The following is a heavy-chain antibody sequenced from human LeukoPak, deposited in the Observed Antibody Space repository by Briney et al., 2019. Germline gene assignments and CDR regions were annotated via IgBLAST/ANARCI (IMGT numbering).Heavy chain of an antibody. Sequence: SETLSLTCTVSGGSISSYYWSWIRQPPGKGLEWIGYIYNTGSTSNNPSLKSRVTISVDTSKKHFSLRLTSVTAADTAVYYCARQAGSGLFILPGGQGTLVTVSS. CDR3: ARQAGSGLFILP. D-gene: IGHD3/OR15-3a*01. CDR2: IYNTGST. J-gene: IGHJ4*02. CDR1: GGSISSYY. V-gene: IGHV4-59*08.